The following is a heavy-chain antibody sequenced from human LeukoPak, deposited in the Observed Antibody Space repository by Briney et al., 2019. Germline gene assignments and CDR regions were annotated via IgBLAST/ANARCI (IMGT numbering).Heavy chain of an antibody. CDR3: AKGGWLDD. Sequence: PGGSLRLSCAASGFNFNKYDMSWARQAPGKGLEWGSTITGRSDKTYYTDSVKGRFVTSRDNSKDTLYLQMNSLRAEDTALYYCAKGGWLDDLGQGALVTVSS. V-gene: IGHV3-23*01. CDR1: GFNFNKYD. J-gene: IGHJ4*02. D-gene: IGHD6-19*01. CDR2: ITGRSDKT.